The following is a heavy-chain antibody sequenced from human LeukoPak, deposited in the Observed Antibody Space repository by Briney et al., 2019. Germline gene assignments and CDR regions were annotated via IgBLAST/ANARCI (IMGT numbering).Heavy chain of an antibody. CDR3: AKDRTSSVLRLLEWEFDY. V-gene: IGHV4-30-2*01. CDR1: GGSISSGGYY. Sequence: SETLSLTCTVSGGSISSGGYYWSWIRQPPGKGLEWIGYIYHSGSTYYNPSLKSRVTISVDRSKNQFSLKLSSVTAADTAVYYCAKDRTSSVLRLLEWEFDYWGQGTLVTVSS. J-gene: IGHJ4*02. D-gene: IGHD3-3*01. CDR2: IYHSGST.